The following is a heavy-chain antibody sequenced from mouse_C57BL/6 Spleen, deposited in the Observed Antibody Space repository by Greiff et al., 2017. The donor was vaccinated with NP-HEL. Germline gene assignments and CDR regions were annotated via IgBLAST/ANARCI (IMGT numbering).Heavy chain of an antibody. Sequence: VQLQQSGAELVRPGASVKLSCTASGFNIKDDYMHWVKQRPEQGLEWIGWIDPENGDTEYAQKFQGKATITADTSSNPAYLQLSSLTSEDTAVYYCTTGVGNSCAYWGQGTLVTVSA. V-gene: IGHV14-4*01. D-gene: IGHD2-1*01. CDR1: GFNIKDDY. J-gene: IGHJ3*01. CDR2: IDPENGDT. CDR3: TTGVGNSCAY.